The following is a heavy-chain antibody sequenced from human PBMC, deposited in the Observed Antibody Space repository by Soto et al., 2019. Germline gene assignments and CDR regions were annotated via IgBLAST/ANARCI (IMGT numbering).Heavy chain of an antibody. J-gene: IGHJ4*02. V-gene: IGHV1-69*19. CDR1: GGTFNTYA. Sequence: QVQLVQSVAEMKKRESSVKVSCQSSGGTFNTYAMNWVRQAPGQGPEWMGDISPMFGAANYAPKFQGRVTITADESTGTSYMQLSSLTSEDTALYFCAREVQVHTPAFVYWGQGTLVTVSS. CDR2: ISPMFGAA. D-gene: IGHD3-10*01. CDR3: AREVQVHTPAFVY.